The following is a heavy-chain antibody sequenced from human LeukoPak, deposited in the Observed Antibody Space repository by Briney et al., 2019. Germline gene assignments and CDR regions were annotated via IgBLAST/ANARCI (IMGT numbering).Heavy chain of an antibody. Sequence: ASVKVSCKASGYTFTSYYMHWVRQAPGQGLEWMGIINPSGGSTRYAQKFQGRVTMTSDTSTSTAYMELSSLRSEDTAVYYCARDRLLRLQYGMDVWGQGTTVTVSS. CDR3: ARDRLLRLQYGMDV. V-gene: IGHV1-46*01. CDR2: INPSGGST. D-gene: IGHD2/OR15-2a*01. J-gene: IGHJ6*02. CDR1: GYTFTSYY.